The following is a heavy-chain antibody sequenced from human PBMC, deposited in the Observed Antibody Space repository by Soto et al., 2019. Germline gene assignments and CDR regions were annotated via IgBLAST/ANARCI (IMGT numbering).Heavy chain of an antibody. CDR2: INHSGST. V-gene: IGHV4-34*01. Sequence: QVQLQQWGAGLLKPSETLSLTCAVYGGSFSGYYWSWIRQPPGKGLEWIGEINHSGSTNYNPSLKSRVTISVDTSKNQFSLKLSSVTAADTAVYYCARGYCSSTSCYIRYFDYWGQGTLVTVSS. CDR3: ARGYCSSTSCYIRYFDY. CDR1: GGSFSGYY. D-gene: IGHD2-2*02. J-gene: IGHJ4*02.